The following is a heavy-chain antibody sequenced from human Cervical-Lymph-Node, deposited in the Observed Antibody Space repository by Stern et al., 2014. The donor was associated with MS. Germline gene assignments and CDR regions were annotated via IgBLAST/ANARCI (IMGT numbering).Heavy chain of an antibody. J-gene: IGHJ4*02. CDR3: ARAGLYDY. D-gene: IGHD2/OR15-2a*01. CDR2: IYHTGST. Sequence: VQLVESGPGLVKPSGTLSLTCTVSGGSIDGSDWWSWVRQPPGKGLEWIGVIYHTGSTNYNPSLKSRVSMSVDKSKNQFSLNLTSVTAADTAVYYCARAGLYDYWGQGTLVTVSS. V-gene: IGHV4-4*02. CDR1: GGSIDGSDW.